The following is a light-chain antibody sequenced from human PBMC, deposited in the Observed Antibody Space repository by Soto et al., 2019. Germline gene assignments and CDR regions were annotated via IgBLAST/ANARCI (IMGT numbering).Light chain of an antibody. J-gene: IGKJ3*01. CDR3: QQYGTSPFT. CDR1: QSVGSY. Sequence: EIVLTQSPATLSLSPGERATLSCRASQSVGSYLAWYQQKPGQAPRLLIYDASNRATGIPARFSGSGSGTDFSLTISSLEPEDFAVFFCQQYGTSPFTFGPGTTVDI. V-gene: IGKV3-11*01. CDR2: DAS.